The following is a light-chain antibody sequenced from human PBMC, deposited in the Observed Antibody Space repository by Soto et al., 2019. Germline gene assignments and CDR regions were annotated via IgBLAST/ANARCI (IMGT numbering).Light chain of an antibody. CDR1: QSVLLSSNNLNY. CDR2: WAS. J-gene: IGKJ4*01. Sequence: DIVLTQSPDSLAVSLGARATINCKSSQSVLLSSNNLNYLAWYQQKPGQPPKLLIYWASTRDSGVPDRFSGSGSGTNFTLIINSLQAEDVAVYYCQQHYSTPLTFGGGTKVDIK. V-gene: IGKV4-1*01. CDR3: QQHYSTPLT.